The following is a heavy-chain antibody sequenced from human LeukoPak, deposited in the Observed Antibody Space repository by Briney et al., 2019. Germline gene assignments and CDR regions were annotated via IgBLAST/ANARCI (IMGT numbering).Heavy chain of an antibody. CDR1: GYTFTSYG. V-gene: IGHV1-18*01. CDR3: ATWSANYYDPYGMDV. CDR2: ISAYNGNT. D-gene: IGHD3-22*01. Sequence: ASVKVSCKASGYTFTSYGISWVRQAPGQGLEWLGWISAYNGNTNYAQMLQGRVTMTTDTSTSTAYMELRSLRSDDTAVYYCATWSANYYDPYGMDVWGQGTTGTVSS. J-gene: IGHJ6*02.